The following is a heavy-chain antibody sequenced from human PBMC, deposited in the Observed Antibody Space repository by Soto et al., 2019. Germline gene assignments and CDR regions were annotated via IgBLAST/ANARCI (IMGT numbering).Heavy chain of an antibody. CDR2: INPSGGST. J-gene: IGHJ6*02. V-gene: IGHV1-46*01. CDR1: GYTFTSYY. Sequence: GASVKVSCKASGYTFTSYYMHWVRQAPGQGLEWMGIINPSGGSTSYAQKFQGRVTMTRDTSTSTVYMELSSLRSADTAVYYCARALAAAGADLGYYGMDVWGQGTTVTVSS. CDR3: ARALAAAGADLGYYGMDV. D-gene: IGHD6-13*01.